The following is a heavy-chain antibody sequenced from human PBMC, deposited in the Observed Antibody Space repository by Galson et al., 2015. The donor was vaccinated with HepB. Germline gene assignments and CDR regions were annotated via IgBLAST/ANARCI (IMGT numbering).Heavy chain of an antibody. V-gene: IGHV1-2*06. J-gene: IGHJ6*03. CDR3: ARDSDMDV. Sequence: SVKVSCKASGFMFTGYYLHWVRQVPGQRLEWMGRINPDGGATDSAQRFQDRVTLTSDTSINTAYMELRSLRPDDTAGYFCARDSDMDVWGTGTTVIVSS. CDR1: GFMFTGYY. CDR2: INPDGGAT.